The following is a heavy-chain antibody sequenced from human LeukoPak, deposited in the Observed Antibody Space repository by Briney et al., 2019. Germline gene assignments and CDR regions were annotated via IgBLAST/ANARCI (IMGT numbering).Heavy chain of an antibody. D-gene: IGHD3-22*01. CDR3: VRDQGSQKIVVVPHGMDV. CDR2: ISYDGSNK. Sequence: GGSLRLSCAASGFTFSSYAMHWVRQASGKGLEWVAVISYDGSNKYYADSVKGRFTISRDNSKNTLYLQMNSLRAEDTAVYYCVRDQGSQKIVVVPHGMDVWGQGTTVTVSS. V-gene: IGHV3-30-3*01. CDR1: GFTFSSYA. J-gene: IGHJ6*02.